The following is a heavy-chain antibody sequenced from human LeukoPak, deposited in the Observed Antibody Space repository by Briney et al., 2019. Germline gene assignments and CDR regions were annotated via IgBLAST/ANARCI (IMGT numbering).Heavy chain of an antibody. J-gene: IGHJ4*02. Sequence: GGSLRLSCAASGFTFSSYSMNWVRQAPGKGLEWVSSISSSSSYIYYADSVKGRFTISRDNVKNSLYLQMNSLRAEDTAVYYCARDRGGSYSAIDYWGQGTLVTVSS. CDR1: GFTFSSYS. D-gene: IGHD1-26*01. CDR2: ISSSSSYI. V-gene: IGHV3-21*01. CDR3: ARDRGGSYSAIDY.